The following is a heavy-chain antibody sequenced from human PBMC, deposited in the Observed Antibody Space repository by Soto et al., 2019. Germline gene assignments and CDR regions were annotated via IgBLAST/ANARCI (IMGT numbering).Heavy chain of an antibody. D-gene: IGHD3-3*01. Sequence: VQLVESGGGVVQPGRSLRLSCAASGFTFSSFGMHWVRQAPGKGLEWVSAISGSGGSTYYADSVKGRFTISRDNSKNTLYLQMNSLRAEDTAVYYCAKGAIFGVVIPSPSGMDVWGQGTTVTVSS. J-gene: IGHJ6*02. CDR3: AKGAIFGVVIPSPSGMDV. CDR2: ISGSGGST. CDR1: GFTFSSFG. V-gene: IGHV3-23*04.